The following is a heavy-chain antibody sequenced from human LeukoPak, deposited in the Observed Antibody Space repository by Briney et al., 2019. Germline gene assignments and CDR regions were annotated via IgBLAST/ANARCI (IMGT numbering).Heavy chain of an antibody. Sequence: SETLSLTCAVSGASISGSGYYLGWIRQSPGKGLEWIGNIYYTGNTYYNASLQRRVTISIDTSENQFSLGLNSVTAADTAMYYCVKSGGYGLIDYWGPGTLVTVSS. CDR2: IYYTGNT. J-gene: IGHJ4*02. CDR3: VKSGGYGLIDY. CDR1: GASISGSGYY. D-gene: IGHD1-26*01. V-gene: IGHV4-39*01.